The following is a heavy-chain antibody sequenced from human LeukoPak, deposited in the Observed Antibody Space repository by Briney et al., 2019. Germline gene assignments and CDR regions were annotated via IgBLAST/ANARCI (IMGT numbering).Heavy chain of an antibody. V-gene: IGHV1-2*02. CDR1: GYTFTGYY. CDR2: INPNSGGT. J-gene: IGHJ4*02. D-gene: IGHD3-10*01. CDR3: ARGGGITMVRGVIMGYFDY. Sequence: ASVKVSCRASGYTFTGYYMHWVRQAPGQGLEWMGWINPNSGGTNYAQKFQGRVTMTRDTSISTAYMELSRLRSDDTAVYYCARGGGITMVRGVIMGYFDYWGQGTLVTVSS.